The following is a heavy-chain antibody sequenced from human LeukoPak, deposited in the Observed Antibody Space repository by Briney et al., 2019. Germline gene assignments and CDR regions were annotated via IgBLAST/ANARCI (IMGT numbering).Heavy chain of an antibody. CDR2: ISAADGDNT. CDR3: AKFKGHYYYDSSGYCDN. CDR1: GFTFRNYA. V-gene: IGHV3-23*01. Sequence: GSLRLSCAASGFTFRNYAMVWVRQAPGKGLEWVSVISAADGDNTYYADSVKGRFSISRDNSNYTLHLQMNSLRAEDTAVFYCAKFKGHYYYDSSGYCDNWGQGTLVTVSS. J-gene: IGHJ4*02. D-gene: IGHD3-22*01.